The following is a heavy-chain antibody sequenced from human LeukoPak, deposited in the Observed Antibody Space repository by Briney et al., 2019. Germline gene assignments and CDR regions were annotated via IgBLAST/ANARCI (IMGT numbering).Heavy chain of an antibody. D-gene: IGHD1-14*01. Sequence: SETLSFTCTVSGGSISSYYWSWIRQPPGKGLEWIGEINHSGSTNYNPSLKSRVTISVDTSKNQFSLKLSSVTAADTAVYYCARVPGPFDRPNHWYFDYWGQGTLVTVSS. CDR3: ARVPGPFDRPNHWYFDY. CDR1: GGSISSYY. CDR2: INHSGST. J-gene: IGHJ4*02. V-gene: IGHV4-34*01.